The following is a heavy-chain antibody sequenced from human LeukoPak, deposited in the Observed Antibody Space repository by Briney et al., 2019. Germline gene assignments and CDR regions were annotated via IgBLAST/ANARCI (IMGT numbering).Heavy chain of an antibody. D-gene: IGHD2-21*01. Sequence: SETLSLTCIVSGGSVSSGNYYWSWIRQLPGKGLDWIGYIYYSGSTNYNPSLKSRVTISVDTSKNQFTLKLTSVTAADTAVYYCARARKGGDDYFDYWGQGTLVTV. CDR1: GGSVSSGNYY. V-gene: IGHV4-61*01. CDR2: IYYSGST. J-gene: IGHJ4*02. CDR3: ARARKGGDDYFDY.